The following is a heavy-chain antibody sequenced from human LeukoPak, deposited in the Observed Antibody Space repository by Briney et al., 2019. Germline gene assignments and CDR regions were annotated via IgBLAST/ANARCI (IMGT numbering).Heavy chain of an antibody. D-gene: IGHD3-3*02. CDR1: GFSLSSYS. CDR3: AASFLRGYFDY. J-gene: IGHJ4*02. V-gene: IGHV3-48*04. Sequence: GGSLRLSCAASGFSLSSYSMSWIRQAPGKGLEWVSYISSSGSTIYYADSVKGRFTISRDNAKNSLYLQMNSLRAEDTAVYYCAASFLRGYFDYWGQGTLVTVSS. CDR2: ISSSGSTI.